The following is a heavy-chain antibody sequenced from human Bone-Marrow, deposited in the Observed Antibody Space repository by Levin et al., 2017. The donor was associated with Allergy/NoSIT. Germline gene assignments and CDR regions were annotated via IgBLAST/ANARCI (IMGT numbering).Heavy chain of an antibody. D-gene: IGHD4-17*01. CDR3: ARDRDYGDGKTVLSA. Sequence: PVASVKVSCQASGHSFTPNAINWLRQAPGRGLEWLGWINTNTAKPTYAQGFRGRFVFSLDTSVNTASLQISGLKTEDTAIYYCARDRDYGDGKTVLSAWGQGTLVTVSS. J-gene: IGHJ5*02. CDR2: INTNTAKP. CDR1: GHSFTPNA. V-gene: IGHV7-4-1*02.